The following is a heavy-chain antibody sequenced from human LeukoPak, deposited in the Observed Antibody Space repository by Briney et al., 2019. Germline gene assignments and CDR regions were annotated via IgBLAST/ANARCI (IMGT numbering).Heavy chain of an antibody. D-gene: IGHD3-3*01. Sequence: GASVKVSCKASGYTFTGYYMHWVRQAPGQGLEWMGWISAYNGNTNYAQKLQGRVTMTTDTSTSTAYMELRSLRSDDTAVYYCARGPYDFWSGYYSLPIDYWGQGTLVTVSS. CDR2: ISAYNGNT. CDR1: GYTFTGYY. J-gene: IGHJ4*02. V-gene: IGHV1-18*04. CDR3: ARGPYDFWSGYYSLPIDY.